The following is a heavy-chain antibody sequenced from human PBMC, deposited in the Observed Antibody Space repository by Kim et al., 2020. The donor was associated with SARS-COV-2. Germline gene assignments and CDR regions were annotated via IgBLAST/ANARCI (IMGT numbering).Heavy chain of an antibody. CDR1: GFTFSDYY. Sequence: GGFLRLSCAASGFTFSDYYMSWIRQAPGKGLEWVSYISSSSSYTNYADSVKGRFTISRDNAKNSLYLQMNSLRAEDTAVYYCARSRMAGTPIDYWGQGTLVTVSS. CDR3: ARSRMAGTPIDY. J-gene: IGHJ4*02. CDR2: ISSSSSYT. V-gene: IGHV3-11*06. D-gene: IGHD6-19*01.